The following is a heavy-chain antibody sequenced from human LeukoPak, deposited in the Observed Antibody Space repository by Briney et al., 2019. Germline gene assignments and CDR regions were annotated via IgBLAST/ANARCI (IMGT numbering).Heavy chain of an antibody. V-gene: IGHV1-2*02. D-gene: IGHD6-19*01. J-gene: IGHJ4*02. Sequence: ASVKVSCKASGYTFTGYYMHWVRLAPGQGLEWMGWINPNSGGINYAQKFQGRVTMTRDTSISTAYMELSRLTSDDTAVYYCARRMDSSGWGDYWGQGTLVTVSS. CDR3: ARRMDSSGWGDY. CDR2: INPNSGGI. CDR1: GYTFTGYY.